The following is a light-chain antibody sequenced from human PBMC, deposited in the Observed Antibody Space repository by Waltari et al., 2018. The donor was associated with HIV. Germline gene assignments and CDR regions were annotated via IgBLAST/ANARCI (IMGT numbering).Light chain of an antibody. Sequence: QSALTQPASVSGSPGQSITISCTGTSSDVGRYNLVSWYPQHPGKVPKLILYEVSKRPSGVSYRFSGSKSGDTASLTISGLQAEDEADYYCCSYAGSSTLIFGGGTKLTVL. V-gene: IGLV2-23*02. CDR2: EVS. CDR3: CSYAGSSTLI. J-gene: IGLJ2*01. CDR1: SSDVGRYNL.